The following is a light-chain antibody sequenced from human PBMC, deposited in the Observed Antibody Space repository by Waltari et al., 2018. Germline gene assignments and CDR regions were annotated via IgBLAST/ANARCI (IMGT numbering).Light chain of an antibody. J-gene: IGLJ3*02. CDR2: RKK. CDR1: SSNIGSNY. V-gene: IGLV1-47*01. CDR3: AAWDDSLSAWV. Sequence: QSVLTQPPSASGTPGQRVTISCSGSSSNIGSNYVYWYQQLPGTAPKLLIYRKKQRPAGVPDRFSGSKSGTSAALAISGLRSEDEADYYCAAWDDSLSAWVFGGGTKLTVL.